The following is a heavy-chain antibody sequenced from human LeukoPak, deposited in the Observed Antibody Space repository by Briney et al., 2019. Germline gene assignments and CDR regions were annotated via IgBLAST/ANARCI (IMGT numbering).Heavy chain of an antibody. V-gene: IGHV4-59*01. CDR3: ARWSTAFDY. CDR1: GGSISSYN. D-gene: IGHD3-3*01. J-gene: IGHJ4*02. CDR2: IYYSGST. Sequence: PSETLSLTCTVSGGSISSYNWSWIRQPPGKGLEWIGYIYYSGSTNYNPSLTSRVTISVDTSKNQSSLKLSSVTAADTAVYCCARWSTAFDYWGQGTLVTVSS.